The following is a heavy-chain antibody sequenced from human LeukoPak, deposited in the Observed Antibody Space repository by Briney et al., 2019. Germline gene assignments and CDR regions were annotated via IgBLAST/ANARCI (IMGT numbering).Heavy chain of an antibody. D-gene: IGHD1-26*01. CDR3: ARQGSGGRSFDV. CDR1: GGSITTYY. J-gene: IGHJ3*01. V-gene: IGHV4-59*08. CDR2: IYNSGNT. Sequence: PSETLSLTCTVSGGSITTYYWTWIRQPPGKGLEWIGYIYNSGNTNYNPSLKSRVTISIDTSRNLVSLRLSSVTAADTAAYYCARQGSGGRSFDVWGQGTMVTVSS.